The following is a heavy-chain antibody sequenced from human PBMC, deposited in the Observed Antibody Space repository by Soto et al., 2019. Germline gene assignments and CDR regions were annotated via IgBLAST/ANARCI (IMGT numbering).Heavy chain of an antibody. D-gene: IGHD2-8*01. CDR3: ARAPMVLSRSYFDS. Sequence: QVHLRESGPGLVKPSETLSLSCTVSGGSISNFYWSWIRQPPGKGLEWIGYISYSGNTNYNPSLKSRVSISVDTFKNQLSLNLTSVTAADTAVYYCARAPMVLSRSYFDSWGQGTPVTVSS. J-gene: IGHJ4*02. CDR1: GGSISNFY. CDR2: ISYSGNT. V-gene: IGHV4-59*01.